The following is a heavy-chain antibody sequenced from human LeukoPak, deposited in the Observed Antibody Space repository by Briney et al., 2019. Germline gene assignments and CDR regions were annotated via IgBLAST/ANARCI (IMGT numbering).Heavy chain of an antibody. V-gene: IGHV3-7*03. CDR2: IKQDGSEK. CDR3: ARDSDVWGSYRYLFDY. Sequence: GGSLRLSCAASGFTFSSYWMSWVRQAPGKGLEWVATIKQDGSEKYYVDSVKGRFTISRDNAKNSLYLQMNSLRAEDMAVYYCARDSDVWGSYRYLFDYWGQGTLVTVSS. CDR1: GFTFSSYW. D-gene: IGHD3-16*02. J-gene: IGHJ4*02.